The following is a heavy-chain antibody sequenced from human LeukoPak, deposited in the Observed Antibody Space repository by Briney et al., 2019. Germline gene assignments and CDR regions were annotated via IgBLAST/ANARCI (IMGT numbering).Heavy chain of an antibody. J-gene: IGHJ4*02. D-gene: IGHD2-15*01. CDR3: ARAEYKIGYCSGGSCYSYFDY. CDR2: IVVGSGNT. V-gene: IGHV1-58*01. CDR1: GFTFTSSA. Sequence: ASVKVSCKASGFTFTSSAVQWVRQARGQRLEWIGWIVVGSGNTNYAQKFQERVTITRDMSTSTAYMELSSLRSEDTALYYCARAEYKIGYCSGGSCYSYFDYWGQGTLVTVSS.